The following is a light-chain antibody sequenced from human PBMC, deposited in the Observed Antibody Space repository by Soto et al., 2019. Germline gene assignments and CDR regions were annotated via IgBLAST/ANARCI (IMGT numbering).Light chain of an antibody. J-gene: IGLJ1*01. CDR2: EGT. CDR3: CSYAGSPTFYV. V-gene: IGLV2-23*01. Sequence: QSVLTQPASVSGSPGQSITISCTGTSNDIGSYNLVSWYQQHPGKAPKLFIYEGTKRPSGVSNRFSASKSGNTASLTVSGLQAEDEADYYCCSYAGSPTFYVFGSGTKLTVL. CDR1: SNDIGSYNL.